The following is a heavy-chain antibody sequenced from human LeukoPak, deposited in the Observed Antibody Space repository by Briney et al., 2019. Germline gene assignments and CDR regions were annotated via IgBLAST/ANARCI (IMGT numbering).Heavy chain of an antibody. CDR3: ARALSSGWYLLTDAFDI. CDR1: GYIFTGYY. Sequence: ASVTVSCKTSGYIFTGYYMHWVRQAPGQGLEWMGWMNPNSGNTGYAQKFQGRVTITRNTSISTAYMELSSLRSEDTAAYYCARALSSGWYLLTDAFDIWGQGTMVTVSP. V-gene: IGHV1-8*03. D-gene: IGHD6-19*01. J-gene: IGHJ3*02. CDR2: MNPNSGNT.